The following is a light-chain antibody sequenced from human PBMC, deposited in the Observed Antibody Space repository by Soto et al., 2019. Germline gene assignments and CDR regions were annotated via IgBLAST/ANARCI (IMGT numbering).Light chain of an antibody. CDR1: QSASGNY. Sequence: EIVLTQSPGTLSLSPGERATVSCRASQSASGNYLAWYQQKPGQAPRLLIYGASSRASGIPDRFSGSGSGTDFTLTISRLEPEDVAVYYCQQYDFSLRTFGQGSKVEI. CDR3: QQYDFSLRT. V-gene: IGKV3-20*01. J-gene: IGKJ1*01. CDR2: GAS.